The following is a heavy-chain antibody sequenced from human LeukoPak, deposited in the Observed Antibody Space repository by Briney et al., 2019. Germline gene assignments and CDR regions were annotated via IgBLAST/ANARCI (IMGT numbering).Heavy chain of an antibody. Sequence: SETLSLTCTVSGGSISTYFWSWIRQPPGKGLEWIGYIYYSGSTNYNPSLKSRVTISLDTSKNQFSLKLSSVTAADTAVYYCARVGGSGSYGFHWFDPWGQGTLVTVSS. J-gene: IGHJ5*02. D-gene: IGHD3-10*01. CDR3: ARVGGSGSYGFHWFDP. CDR1: GGSISTYF. V-gene: IGHV4-59*12. CDR2: IYYSGST.